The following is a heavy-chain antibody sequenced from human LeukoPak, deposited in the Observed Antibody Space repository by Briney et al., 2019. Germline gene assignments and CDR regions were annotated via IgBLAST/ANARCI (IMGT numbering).Heavy chain of an antibody. D-gene: IGHD2-2*01. CDR3: ARAQPPAPGTYIGAFDI. J-gene: IGHJ3*02. V-gene: IGHV4-59*01. Sequence: PSETLSLTCTVSGGSISSYYWSWIRQPPGKGLEWIGYTYYSGSTNYNPSLKSRVTISVDTSKNQFSLKLSSVTAADTAVYYCARAQPPAPGTYIGAFDIWGQGTMVTVSS. CDR1: GGSISSYY. CDR2: TYYSGST.